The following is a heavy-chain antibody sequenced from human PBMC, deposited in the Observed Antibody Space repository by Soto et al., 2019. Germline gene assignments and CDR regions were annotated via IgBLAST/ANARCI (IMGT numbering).Heavy chain of an antibody. J-gene: IGHJ3*01. D-gene: IGHD3-22*01. CDR1: GFSLSTTGAG. V-gene: IGHV2-5*02. CDR3: AHRRHPYYDSSGFGAFDV. CDR2: IYWDDDK. Sequence: QITLKESGPTLVKPTQTLTLTCIFSGFSLSTTGAGVGWIRQPPGKALEWLGIIYWDDDKRYSPSVKSRLTITKDTSTNQVVLTMTNMDPVDTATYYCAHRRHPYYDSSGFGAFDVWGQGTRVTVAS.